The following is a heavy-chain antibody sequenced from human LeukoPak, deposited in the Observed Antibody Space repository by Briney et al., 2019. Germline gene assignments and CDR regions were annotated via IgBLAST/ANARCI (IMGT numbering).Heavy chain of an antibody. CDR3: ARDVWGDRNSYFDS. V-gene: IGHV3-74*01. CDR1: GFTFSTYW. D-gene: IGHD2-21*01. Sequence: GGSLRLSCAASGFTFSTYWMHWVRQVPGKGLVWVSRISNGGSSASYGDSVQGRFIVSRDNAQNTLYLQMNSLRAEDTAIYYCARDVWGDRNSYFDSWGQGTLVTVSS. J-gene: IGHJ4*02. CDR2: ISNGGSSA.